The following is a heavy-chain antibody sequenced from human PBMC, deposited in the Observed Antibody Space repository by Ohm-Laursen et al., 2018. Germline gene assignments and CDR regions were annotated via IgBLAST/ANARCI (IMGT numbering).Heavy chain of an antibody. CDR2: IHSGGST. Sequence: SLRLSCTASGFTVSSNYMSWVRQAPGKGLEWVPVIHSGGSTYYADSVKGRFTISRDNSRNTLYLQMNSLRAEDTAVYYCARDNPNYYDSSGYLDYWGQGTLVTVSS. J-gene: IGHJ4*02. CDR1: GFTVSSNY. D-gene: IGHD3-22*01. V-gene: IGHV3-53*01. CDR3: ARDNPNYYDSSGYLDY.